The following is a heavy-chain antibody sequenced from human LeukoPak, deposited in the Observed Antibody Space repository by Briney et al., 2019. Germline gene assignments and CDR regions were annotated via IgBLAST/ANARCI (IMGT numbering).Heavy chain of an antibody. CDR1: GFTVSSNY. D-gene: IGHD3-22*01. J-gene: IGHJ4*02. CDR2: IYSGGST. CDR3: ARDMSYYDSSGSRIGASDY. Sequence: PGGSLRLSCAAPGFTVSSNYMSWVRQAPGKGLEWVSVIYSGGSTYYADSVKGRFTISRDNSKNTLYLQMNSLRAEDTAVYYCARDMSYYDSSGSRIGASDYWGQGTLVTVSS. V-gene: IGHV3-66*01.